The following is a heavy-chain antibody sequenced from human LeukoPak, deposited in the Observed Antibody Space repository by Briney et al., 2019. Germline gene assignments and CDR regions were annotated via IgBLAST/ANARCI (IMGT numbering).Heavy chain of an antibody. Sequence: SVKVSCKASGGTFSSYAISWVRQAPGQGLEWMGRIIPILGIANYAQKFQGRVTITADKSTSTAYMELSSLRSEDTAAYYCARKNRDSSGYNYWGQGTLVTVSS. CDR2: IIPILGIA. D-gene: IGHD3-22*01. J-gene: IGHJ4*02. V-gene: IGHV1-69*04. CDR1: GGTFSSYA. CDR3: ARKNRDSSGYNY.